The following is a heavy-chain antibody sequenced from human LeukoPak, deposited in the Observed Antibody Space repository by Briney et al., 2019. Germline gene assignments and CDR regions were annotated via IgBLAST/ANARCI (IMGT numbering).Heavy chain of an antibody. CDR1: AITFNTYE. V-gene: IGHV3-48*03. J-gene: IGHJ6*03. Sequence: GGSLRLSCAASAITFNTYEMKWVRQAAGEGLGWVSYNTGSGDPITYADSVKGRFTISRDNAANSLYLQMTSLRAEDTAVYYCAMEYYYGSGKDYMDVWGKGTMVTVSS. CDR2: NTGSGDPI. D-gene: IGHD3-10*01. CDR3: AMEYYYGSGKDYMDV.